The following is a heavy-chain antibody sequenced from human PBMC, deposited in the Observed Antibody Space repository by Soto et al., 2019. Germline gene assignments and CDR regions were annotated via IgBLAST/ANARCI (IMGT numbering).Heavy chain of an antibody. CDR3: ATANNTSPFDY. Sequence: GASVKVSCKASGFTFADSAVQWVRQARGQSLEWIGRIIVDSGNAKSAEKFTERVSMSWDMSTSTAFMELRSLSSDDTAVYYCATANNTSPFDYWGLGTLVTVSS. CDR2: IIVDSGNA. V-gene: IGHV1-58*01. CDR1: GFTFADSA. J-gene: IGHJ4*02. D-gene: IGHD1-26*01.